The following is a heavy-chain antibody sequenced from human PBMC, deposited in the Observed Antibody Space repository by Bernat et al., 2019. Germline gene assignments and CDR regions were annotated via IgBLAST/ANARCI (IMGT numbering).Heavy chain of an antibody. Sequence: QVQLVESGVGVVQPGRSLRLSCAASGFTFSSYGMHWVRQAPVKGLEWVAGIWYDGSNKYYADSVKGRFTISRDNSKNTLYLQMNSLRAEDTVGYSCARDYGDYTQKYYGMDVWGQGTTVTVSS. D-gene: IGHD4-17*01. CDR1: GFTFSSYG. V-gene: IGHV3-33*01. J-gene: IGHJ6*02. CDR2: IWYDGSNK. CDR3: ARDYGDYTQKYYGMDV.